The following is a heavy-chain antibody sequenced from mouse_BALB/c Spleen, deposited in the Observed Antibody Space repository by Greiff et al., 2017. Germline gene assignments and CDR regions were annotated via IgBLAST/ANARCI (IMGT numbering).Heavy chain of an antibody. CDR2: INPSTGYT. V-gene: IGHV1-7*01. J-gene: IGHJ3*01. CDR3: ARSGYAWFAY. D-gene: IGHD3-1*01. Sequence: QVQLQQSGAELAKPGASVKMSCKASGYTFTSNWMHWVKQRPGQGLEWIGYINPSTGYTEYNQKFKDKATLTADKSSSTAYMQLSSLTSEDSAVYYCARSGYAWFAYWGQGTLVTVSA. CDR1: GYTFTSNW.